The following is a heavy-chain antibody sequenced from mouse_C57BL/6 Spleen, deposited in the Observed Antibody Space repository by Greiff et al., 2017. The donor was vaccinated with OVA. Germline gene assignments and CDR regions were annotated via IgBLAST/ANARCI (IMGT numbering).Heavy chain of an antibody. CDR1: GFSLTSYG. CDR2: IWSGGST. J-gene: IGHJ1*03. CDR3: ARENYWYFDV. Sequence: QVQLKESGPGLVQPSQSLSITCTVSGFSLTSYGVHWVRQSPGKGLEWLGVIWSGGSTDCNAAFISRLSISKDNSKSQVFFKMNSLQADDTAIYYCARENYWYFDVWGTGTTVTVSS. V-gene: IGHV2-2*01.